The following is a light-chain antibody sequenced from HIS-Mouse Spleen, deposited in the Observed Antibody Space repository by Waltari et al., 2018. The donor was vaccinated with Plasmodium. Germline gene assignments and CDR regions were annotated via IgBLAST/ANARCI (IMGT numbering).Light chain of an antibody. CDR3: QVWDSSTV. V-gene: IGLV3-9*01. Sequence: SYELTQPLSVSVALGQTARITRGGNNLGRKNVHGYQQKPGQAPVLVIYRDSNRPSGIPERFSGSNSGNTATLTISRAQAGDEADYYCQVWDSSTVFGGGTKLTVL. J-gene: IGLJ3*02. CDR1: NLGRKN. CDR2: RDS.